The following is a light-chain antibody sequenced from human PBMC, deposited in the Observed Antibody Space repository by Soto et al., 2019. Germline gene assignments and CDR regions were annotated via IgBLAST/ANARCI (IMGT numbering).Light chain of an antibody. V-gene: IGKV3-15*01. J-gene: IGKJ1*01. CDR3: QQYNNWPRT. Sequence: EIGMTQSPATLSVSPGERATLSCRASQSVSSNLAWYQQRPGQAPRLLIFGASTRATGIPGRFSGSGSETEFTLTISSLQSEDFAVYYCQQYNNWPRTFGQGTKVEVK. CDR1: QSVSSN. CDR2: GAS.